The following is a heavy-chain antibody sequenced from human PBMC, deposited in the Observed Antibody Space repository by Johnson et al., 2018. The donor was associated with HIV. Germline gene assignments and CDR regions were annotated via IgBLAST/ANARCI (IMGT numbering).Heavy chain of an antibody. CDR3: ALNWGAEGAFDS. D-gene: IGHD7-27*01. V-gene: IGHV3-48*04. CDR2: ISSSGSTI. J-gene: IGHJ3*02. Sequence: VQLVESGGGVVQPGRSLRLSCAASGFTFSSYAMSWVRQAPGKGLEWVSYISSSGSTIYYADSVKGRFTISRDNAKNSLYLQMNSLRAEDTAVYYCALNWGAEGAFDSWGQGTMVTVSS. CDR1: GFTFSSYA.